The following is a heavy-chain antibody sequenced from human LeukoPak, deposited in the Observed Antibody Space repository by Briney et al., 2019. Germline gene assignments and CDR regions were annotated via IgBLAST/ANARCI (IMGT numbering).Heavy chain of an antibody. J-gene: IGHJ4*02. V-gene: IGHV3-23*01. D-gene: IGHD3-10*01. CDR1: GFTFSSYV. CDR3: ASWVPDRGFDY. CDR2: ISGSGGST. Sequence: QTGGSLRLSCAVTGFTFSSYVMSWVRQAPGKGLEWDSSISGSGGSTYYADSVKGRFTISRDNSKKTLYLQMNSLRADDTAVYYCASWVPDRGFDYWGQGTLVTVSS.